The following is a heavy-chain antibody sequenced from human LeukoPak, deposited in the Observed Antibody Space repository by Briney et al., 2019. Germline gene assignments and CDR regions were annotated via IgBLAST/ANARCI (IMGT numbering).Heavy chain of an antibody. Sequence: GGSLRLSCAASGFTFSSYGMHWVRQAPGKGLEWVAFIRNGGSNKYYADSVKGRFTISRDNSNNTLYLQMNSLRAEDTAVYYCAKAPGRGYYMYHFDYWSQGTLVTVSS. CDR2: IRNGGSNK. CDR3: AKAPGRGYYMYHFDY. J-gene: IGHJ4*02. V-gene: IGHV3-30*02. D-gene: IGHD3-3*01. CDR1: GFTFSSYG.